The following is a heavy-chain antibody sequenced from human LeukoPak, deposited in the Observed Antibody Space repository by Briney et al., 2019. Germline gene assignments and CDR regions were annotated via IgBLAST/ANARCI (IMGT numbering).Heavy chain of an antibody. V-gene: IGHV3-7*01. CDR2: IKRNGDDK. D-gene: IGHD3-16*01. CDR3: ARDWGNRFEY. J-gene: IGHJ4*02. Sequence: GGSLRLSCAASGFSFSDSCMTWVRQAPGKGLQWVANIKRNGDDKYYTDSVKGRFTISRDNSKNTLFLQMNSLRPEDTAVYYCARDWGNRFEYWGQGTLVTVSS. CDR1: GFSFSDSC.